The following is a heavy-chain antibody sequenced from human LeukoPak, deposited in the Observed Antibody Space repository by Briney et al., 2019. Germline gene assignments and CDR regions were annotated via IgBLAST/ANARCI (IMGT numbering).Heavy chain of an antibody. CDR1: GGSISSGDYY. CDR3: ARAHRSSWYEWFDP. Sequence: SETLSLTCTVSGGSISSGDYYWSWIRQPPGKGLELIGYIYYSGSTYYNPSLKSRVTISVDTSKNQFSLKLSSVTAADTAVYYCARAHRSSWYEWFDPWGQGTLVTVSS. V-gene: IGHV4-30-4*01. D-gene: IGHD6-13*01. CDR2: IYYSGST. J-gene: IGHJ5*02.